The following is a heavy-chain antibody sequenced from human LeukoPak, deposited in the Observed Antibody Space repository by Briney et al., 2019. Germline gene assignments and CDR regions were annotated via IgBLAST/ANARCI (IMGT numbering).Heavy chain of an antibody. V-gene: IGHV4-4*07. CDR1: GASISSYY. Sequence: SETLSLTCTVSGASISSYYWSWIRQPAGKGLEWIGRIYTSGSTNYNPSLNSRVTMSLDTSKNQFSLKLSSVTAADTAVYYCARADILTGHFDYWGQGTLVTVSS. CDR3: ARADILTGHFDY. D-gene: IGHD3-9*01. J-gene: IGHJ4*02. CDR2: IYTSGST.